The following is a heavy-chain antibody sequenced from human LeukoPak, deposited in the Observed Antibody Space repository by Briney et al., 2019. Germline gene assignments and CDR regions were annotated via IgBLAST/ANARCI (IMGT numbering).Heavy chain of an antibody. V-gene: IGHV3-11*01. Sequence: GGSLRLSCAASGFTFSDYYMSWIRQAPGKGLEWVSYISISGSTIYYADSVKGRFTISRDNAKNSLYLQMNSLRAEDTAVYYCARDLGFSHTGYSSSWYVGYYMDVWGKGTTVTDCS. CDR3: ARDLGFSHTGYSSSWYVGYYMDV. CDR1: GFTFSDYY. J-gene: IGHJ6*03. CDR2: ISISGSTI. D-gene: IGHD6-13*01.